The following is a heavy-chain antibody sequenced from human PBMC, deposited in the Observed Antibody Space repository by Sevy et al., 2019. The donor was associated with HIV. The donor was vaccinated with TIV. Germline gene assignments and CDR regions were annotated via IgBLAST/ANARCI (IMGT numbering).Heavy chain of an antibody. J-gene: IGHJ4*01. CDR1: GFAFSTHA. CDR3: ARDGGYSVKWYPLY. D-gene: IGHD1-26*01. Sequence: GGSLRLSCAASGFAFSTHAMHWVHQAPGKWLEWVAVISYEGTETFYAASVEGRFTISRDNSKNMLSLQINSLRPEDTAVYYCARDGGYSVKWYPLYWGHGTLVTVSS. V-gene: IGHV3-30-3*01. CDR2: ISYEGTET.